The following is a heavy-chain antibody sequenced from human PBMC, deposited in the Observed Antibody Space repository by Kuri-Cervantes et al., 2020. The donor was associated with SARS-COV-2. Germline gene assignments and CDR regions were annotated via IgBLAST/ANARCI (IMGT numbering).Heavy chain of an antibody. D-gene: IGHD1-26*01. Sequence: ASVKVSCKVSGYTLTELSMHWVRQAPGKGLEWMGGFDPEDGETIYAQKFQGRVTMTEDTSTDTAYMELSSLRSEDTAVYYCATDLSGSYGGSIDYWGQGTLVTVYS. CDR3: ATDLSGSYGGSIDY. CDR2: FDPEDGET. J-gene: IGHJ4*02. V-gene: IGHV1-24*01. CDR1: GYTLTELS.